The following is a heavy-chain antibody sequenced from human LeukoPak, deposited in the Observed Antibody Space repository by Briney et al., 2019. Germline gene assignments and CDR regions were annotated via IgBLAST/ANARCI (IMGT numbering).Heavy chain of an antibody. CDR3: ARSNYVWGSYRPRQSDAFDI. D-gene: IGHD3-16*02. CDR1: GGSFSGYY. J-gene: IGHJ3*02. V-gene: IGHV4-34*01. Sequence: SETLSLTCAVYGGSFSGYYWSWIRQPPGKGLEWIGEINHSGSTNYNPSLKSRVTMSVDTSKNQFSLKLSSVTAADAAVYYCARSNYVWGSYRPRQSDAFDIWGQGTMVTVSS. CDR2: INHSGST.